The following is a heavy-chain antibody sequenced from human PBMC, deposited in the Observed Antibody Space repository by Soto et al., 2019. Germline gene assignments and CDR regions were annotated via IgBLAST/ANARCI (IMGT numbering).Heavy chain of an antibody. CDR3: ARVYYESRGPTKYRALDF. V-gene: IGHV3-21*01. Sequence: GGSLRLSCAASGFTFSSYSMNWVRQAPGKGLEWVSSISSSSSYIYYADSVKGRFTISRDNAKNSLYLQMNSLRAEDTAVYYCARVYYESRGPTKYRALDFWGQGTRVIVSS. J-gene: IGHJ3*01. CDR2: ISSSSSYI. CDR1: GFTFSSYS. D-gene: IGHD3-22*01.